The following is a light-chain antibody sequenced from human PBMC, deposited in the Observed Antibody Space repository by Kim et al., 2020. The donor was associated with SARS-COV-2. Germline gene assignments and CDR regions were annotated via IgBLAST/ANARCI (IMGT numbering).Light chain of an antibody. Sequence: EIVMTQSPGTLSVSPVETATLSCGASQSVGTDLAWYLQKPGQAPRLLIFGAFNRATGIPGRFSGGGSGTEFTLTISSLQSEDFAVYYCQQYHDWPLTFGGGTKVDIK. CDR1: QSVGTD. V-gene: IGKV3-15*01. J-gene: IGKJ4*01. CDR3: QQYHDWPLT. CDR2: GAF.